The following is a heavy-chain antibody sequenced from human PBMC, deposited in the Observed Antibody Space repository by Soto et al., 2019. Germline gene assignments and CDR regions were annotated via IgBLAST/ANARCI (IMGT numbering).Heavy chain of an antibody. CDR3: AKDKSCSGGSCSGNWFDT. Sequence: DVQLLESGGALVQPGGSLRLSCETSGFTFSSYAMSWVRQAPGKGLEWVSAISGSGGSTYYADSVKGRFTISRDNSKKTLYLQMNSLRAEDTAVYYCAKDKSCSGGSCSGNWFDTWGQGTLVTVSS. CDR1: GFTFSSYA. CDR2: ISGSGGST. J-gene: IGHJ5*02. D-gene: IGHD2-15*01. V-gene: IGHV3-23*01.